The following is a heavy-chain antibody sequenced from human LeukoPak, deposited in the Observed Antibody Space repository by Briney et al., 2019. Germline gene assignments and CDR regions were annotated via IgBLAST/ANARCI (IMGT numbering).Heavy chain of an antibody. CDR3: GRGWSYSFDI. D-gene: IGHD3-10*01. CDR1: GFTFSSYG. CDR2: INNDGSST. V-gene: IGHV3-74*01. Sequence: GRSLRLSCAASGFTFSSYGMHWVRQAPGKGLVWVSRINNDGSSTNYADSVKGRFTISRDNAKNTLYLQMNSLRAEGTAVYYCGRGWSYSFDIWGQGTMVTVSS. J-gene: IGHJ3*02.